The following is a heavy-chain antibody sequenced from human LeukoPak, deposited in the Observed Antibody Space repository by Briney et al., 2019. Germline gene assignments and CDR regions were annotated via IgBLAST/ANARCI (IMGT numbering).Heavy chain of an antibody. CDR2: ISGSGGST. D-gene: IGHD3-22*01. Sequence: GGSLRLSCAASGFTFSSYAMSWVRQAPGKGLEWVSAISGSGGSTYYADSVKGRFTISRDNSKNTLYLQMNSLRAEDTAVHYCAKDQSRYFYDSSAYPRNWFDPWGQGTLVTVSS. V-gene: IGHV3-23*01. J-gene: IGHJ5*02. CDR3: AKDQSRYFYDSSAYPRNWFDP. CDR1: GFTFSSYA.